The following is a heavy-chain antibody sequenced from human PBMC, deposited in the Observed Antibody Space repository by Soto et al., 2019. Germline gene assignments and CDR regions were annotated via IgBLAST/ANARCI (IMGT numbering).Heavy chain of an antibody. CDR1: GFTFSSYA. CDR3: AKDYYDSSGYFDY. CDR2: FSGSGGST. D-gene: IGHD3-22*01. J-gene: IGHJ4*02. V-gene: IGHV3-23*01. Sequence: GGSLRLSCAASGFTFSSYAMTWAGQAPGKGLEWVSAFSGSGGSTYYADAVKGRFTISRDNSKNTLYLQMNSLRAEDTAVYYCAKDYYDSSGYFDYWGQGTLVTVSS.